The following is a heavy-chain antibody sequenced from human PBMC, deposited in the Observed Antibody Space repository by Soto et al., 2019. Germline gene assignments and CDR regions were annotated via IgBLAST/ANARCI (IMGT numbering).Heavy chain of an antibody. V-gene: IGHV4-38-2*02. D-gene: IGHD3-3*01. CDR1: GYSISSGYY. J-gene: IGHJ3*02. Sequence: SETLSLTCTVSGYSISSGYYWGWIRQPPGKGLEWIGSIYHSGSTYYNPSLKSRLTISVDTSKNQISLKVSSVTAADTAVYYCASSITIFGVVKDAFDIWGQGTMVTVSS. CDR3: ASSITIFGVVKDAFDI. CDR2: IYHSGST.